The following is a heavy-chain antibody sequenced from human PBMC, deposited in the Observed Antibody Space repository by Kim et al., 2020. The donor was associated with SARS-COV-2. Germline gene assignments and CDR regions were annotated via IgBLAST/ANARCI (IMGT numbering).Heavy chain of an antibody. Sequence: SETLSLTCTVSGGSISSYYWSWIRQPPGQGLEWIGYIYYSGSTNYNPSLKSRVTISVDTSKNRFSLKLSSVTAADTAVYYCEREGVDTAMLGDAFDIWGQGTMVTVSS. V-gene: IGHV4-59*01. CDR1: GGSISSYY. J-gene: IGHJ3*02. D-gene: IGHD5-18*01. CDR2: IYYSGST. CDR3: EREGVDTAMLGDAFDI.